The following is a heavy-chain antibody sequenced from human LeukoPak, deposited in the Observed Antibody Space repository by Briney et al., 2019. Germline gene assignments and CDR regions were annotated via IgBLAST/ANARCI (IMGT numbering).Heavy chain of an antibody. D-gene: IGHD6-6*01. Sequence: GASVKVSCKASGYTFTSYGISWVRQAPGQGLEWMGWISAYNGNTNYAQKPQGRVTMTTDTSTSTAYMELRSLRSDDTAVYYCARESSGVSSSSADYYYYMDVWGKGTTVTVSS. CDR2: ISAYNGNT. J-gene: IGHJ6*03. V-gene: IGHV1-18*01. CDR1: GYTFTSYG. CDR3: ARESSGVSSSSADYYYYMDV.